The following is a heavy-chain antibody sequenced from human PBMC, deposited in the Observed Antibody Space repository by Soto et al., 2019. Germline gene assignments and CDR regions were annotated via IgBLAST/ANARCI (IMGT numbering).Heavy chain of an antibody. V-gene: IGHV1-69*01. CDR2: IIPIFGTA. CDR1: GGTFSSYA. Sequence: QVQLVQSGAEVKKPGSSVKVSCKASGGTFSSYAISWVRQAPGQGLEWMGGIIPIFGTANYAQKFQGRVMITADESTSTAYMELSSLRSEDTSVYYCARGGEMATTIPYFDYWGQGTLVTVSS. CDR3: ARGGEMATTIPYFDY. D-gene: IGHD5-12*01. J-gene: IGHJ4*02.